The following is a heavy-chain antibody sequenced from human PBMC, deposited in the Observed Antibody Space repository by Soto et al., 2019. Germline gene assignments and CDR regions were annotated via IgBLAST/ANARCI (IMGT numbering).Heavy chain of an antibody. CDR2: IYSGGSA. J-gene: IGHJ4*02. Sequence: EVQLVESGGGLVQPGGSLRLSCAASGFTVSSNYMSWVRQAPGKGLEWVSVIYSGGSAYYADSVKGRFTISRDNSKNTLNLQINSLRAEDTAVYYCTRHGYSYGGGYFDYWGQGTLVTVSS. D-gene: IGHD5-18*01. CDR3: TRHGYSYGGGYFDY. V-gene: IGHV3-66*04. CDR1: GFTVSSNY.